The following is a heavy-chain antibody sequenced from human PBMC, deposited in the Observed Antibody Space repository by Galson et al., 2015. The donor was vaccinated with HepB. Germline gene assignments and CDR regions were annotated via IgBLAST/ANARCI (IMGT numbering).Heavy chain of an antibody. J-gene: IGHJ4*02. CDR3: VKGRGYRYGYIGY. Sequence: SLRLSCAASGFTFCSYAMHWVRQAPGKGLEYISAISSNGGSTYYADSVKGRFTISRDNSKNTLYLQMGSLRAEDTAVYYCVKGRGYRYGYIGYWGQGTLVTVSS. CDR2: ISSNGGST. CDR1: GFTFCSYA. D-gene: IGHD5-18*01. V-gene: IGHV3-64D*06.